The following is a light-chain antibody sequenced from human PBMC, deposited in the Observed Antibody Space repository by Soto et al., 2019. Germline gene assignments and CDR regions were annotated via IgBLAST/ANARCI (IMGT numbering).Light chain of an antibody. V-gene: IGKV3-15*01. CDR3: QQYNTWRSIT. CDR2: DTS. Sequence: EIVVTQSPATLSVSAGERFTLSCRTSQSVGSKVAWYQQKPGQAPRLLIYDTSTRATGIPARFSGSGFGTEFTLTITSQQSEDFAVYHCQQYNTWRSITFGQGTRLEIK. J-gene: IGKJ5*01. CDR1: QSVGSK.